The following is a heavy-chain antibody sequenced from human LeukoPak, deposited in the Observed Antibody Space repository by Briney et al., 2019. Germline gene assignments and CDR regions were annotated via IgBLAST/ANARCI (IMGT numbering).Heavy chain of an antibody. V-gene: IGHV1-69*05. Sequence: GASVKVSCKASGGAFSSYAISWVRQAPGQGLEWMGGIIHIFGTTNYAQKFQGRVTFTTDESTSTAYMELSSLRSEDTAVYYCARDYFDSSGYLSDTFDIWGQGTMVTVSS. D-gene: IGHD3-22*01. CDR1: GGAFSSYA. CDR2: IIHIFGTT. CDR3: ARDYFDSSGYLSDTFDI. J-gene: IGHJ3*02.